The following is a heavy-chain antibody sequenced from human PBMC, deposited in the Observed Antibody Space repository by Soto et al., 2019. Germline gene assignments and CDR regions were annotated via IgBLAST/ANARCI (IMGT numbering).Heavy chain of an antibody. CDR2: ISGTAGST. V-gene: IGHV3-23*01. D-gene: IGHD1-1*01. CDR3: ATAGGDNDFVYFQN. J-gene: IGHJ1*01. CDR1: GFTFNKYA. Sequence: EVQLLESGGGLVQPGGSLRLSCAASGFTFNKYAMHWVRQAPGKGLEWVSTISGTAGSTYSADSVKGRFTISRDNLKKTLYLQMNSLRVEDTAVYYCATAGGDNDFVYFQNWGQGTLVTVSS.